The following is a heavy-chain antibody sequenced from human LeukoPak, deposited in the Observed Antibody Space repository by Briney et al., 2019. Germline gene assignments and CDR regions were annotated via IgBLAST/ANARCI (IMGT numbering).Heavy chain of an antibody. CDR2: INRDGSNT. D-gene: IGHD6-13*01. J-gene: IGHJ4*02. Sequence: PGRSLRLSCAASGFTFRSYWMHWVRQAPGKGLVWVSRINRDGSNTDYADSVRGRFTISRDNAKNTLYLQLNSLRAEDTAVYYCARDIETAAIDYWGRGTLVTVSS. V-gene: IGHV3-74*01. CDR3: ARDIETAAIDY. CDR1: GFTFRSYW.